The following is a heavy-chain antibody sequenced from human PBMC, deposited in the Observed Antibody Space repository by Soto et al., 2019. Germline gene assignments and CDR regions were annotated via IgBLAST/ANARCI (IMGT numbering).Heavy chain of an antibody. V-gene: IGHV3-21*01. CDR1: VFAFRSYN. CDR3: ASATVVAGTFPF. J-gene: IGHJ4*02. Sequence: EVQLVESGGGLVKPGGSLTLSCAGSVFAFRSYNMNWVRQPPGKGLAWVASISSGSSNIYYAESVKGRLTISRDNAKHSLYLQMDSLRAEDLAVYYCASATVVAGTFPFWGQGTLLSVSS. CDR2: ISSGSSNI. D-gene: IGHD2-15*01.